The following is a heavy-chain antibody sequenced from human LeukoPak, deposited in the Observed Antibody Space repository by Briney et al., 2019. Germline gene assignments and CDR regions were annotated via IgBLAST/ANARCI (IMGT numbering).Heavy chain of an antibody. CDR3: ASDGSSSWNAFDI. D-gene: IGHD6-13*01. CDR2: IIPIFGTA. Sequence: GGIIPIFGTANYAQKFQGRVTITTDESTSTAYMELSSLRSEDTAVYYCASDGSSSWNAFDIWGQGTMVTVSS. J-gene: IGHJ3*02. V-gene: IGHV1-69*05.